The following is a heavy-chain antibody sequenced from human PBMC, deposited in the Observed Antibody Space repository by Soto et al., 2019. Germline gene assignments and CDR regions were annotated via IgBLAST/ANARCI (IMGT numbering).Heavy chain of an antibody. J-gene: IGHJ4*02. CDR1: GYTFTSYY. CDR2: INPSGGSA. CDR3: AREPYSSGWPFDY. D-gene: IGHD6-19*01. V-gene: IGHV1-46*01. Sequence: QVQLVQSGAEVKKPGASVKVSCKASGYTFTSYYLHWVRQAPGQGLEWIGMINPSGGSATYPQKFHGRVSVTRDTSTNTLYMELTSLMSEDTAMYYCAREPYSSGWPFDYWGQGTLVTVSS.